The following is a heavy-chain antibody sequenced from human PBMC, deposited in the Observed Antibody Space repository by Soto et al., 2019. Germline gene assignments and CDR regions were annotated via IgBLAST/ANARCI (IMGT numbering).Heavy chain of an antibody. CDR2: IFWDDDN. CDR1: GFSLSTRGVG. D-gene: IGHD5-12*01. CDR3: AHRSRGYAYYFDQ. J-gene: IGHJ4*02. V-gene: IGHV2-5*02. Sequence: QITLKESGPTLVKPTQTLTLTCSFSGFSLSTRGVGVGWIRQPPGKALEWLALIFWDDDNWYSPSLRSRLTITEATSKHPVFLTMTNMDPVDTATYYCAHRSRGYAYYFDQWGQGTLVTVSS.